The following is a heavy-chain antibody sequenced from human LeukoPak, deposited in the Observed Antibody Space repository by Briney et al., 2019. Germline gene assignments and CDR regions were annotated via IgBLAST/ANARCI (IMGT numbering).Heavy chain of an antibody. CDR3: ARDLGITMIVNYFDY. J-gene: IGHJ4*02. V-gene: IGHV1-46*01. CDR2: INPSGGAT. CDR1: GYTFTSYY. Sequence: ASVKVSYKASGYTFTSYYMHWVRQAPGQGLERMGIINPSGGATKYAQKFQGRVTMTRDTSTSTLYMELSSLRSEDTAVYYCARDLGITMIVNYFDYWGQGTLVTVSS. D-gene: IGHD3-22*01.